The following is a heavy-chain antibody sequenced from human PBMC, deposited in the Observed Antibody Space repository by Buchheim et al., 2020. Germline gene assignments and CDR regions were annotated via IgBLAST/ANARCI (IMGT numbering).Heavy chain of an antibody. J-gene: IGHJ4*02. Sequence: QVQLVESGGGVVQPGRSLRLSCAASGFTFSSYGMHWVRQAPGKGLEWVAVIWYDGSNKYYADSVKGRFTISRDNSKNTLYLQMNSLRAEDTAVYYCAREVQYYDSSGYLDYWGQGTL. CDR2: IWYDGSNK. CDR3: AREVQYYDSSGYLDY. CDR1: GFTFSSYG. D-gene: IGHD3-22*01. V-gene: IGHV3-33*01.